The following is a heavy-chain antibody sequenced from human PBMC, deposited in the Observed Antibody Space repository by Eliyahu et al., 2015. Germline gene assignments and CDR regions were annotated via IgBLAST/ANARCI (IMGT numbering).Heavy chain of an antibody. V-gene: IGHV3-23*04. J-gene: IGHJ4*02. CDR1: GFTFRKYD. CDR2: ITGNGATT. CDR3: AGNWR. D-gene: IGHD2/OR15-2a*01. Sequence: EVQVVDXGGXLVRXVGGSLRLSCSASGFTFRKYDMSWLRQAPGKGLEWLADITGNGATTTYRESVKGRFIISRDNYRNKVFLQMNSLRAEDTAIYYCAGNWRWGPGTLVTVSS.